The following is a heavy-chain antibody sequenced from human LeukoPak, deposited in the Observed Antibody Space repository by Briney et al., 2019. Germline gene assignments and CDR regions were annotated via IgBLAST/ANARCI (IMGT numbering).Heavy chain of an antibody. CDR2: ITDSGAGT. CDR1: GFTFSSYA. D-gene: IGHD6-19*01. V-gene: IGHV3-23*01. Sequence: GGSLRLSCAASGFTFSSYAMSWVRQAPGKGLEWVSAITDSGAGTYYADSVRGRFTISRDNSKSTLYLQMNSLRAEDTAVYYCANWATSSDWKGPFDYWGQGTLVIVSS. J-gene: IGHJ4*02. CDR3: ANWATSSDWKGPFDY.